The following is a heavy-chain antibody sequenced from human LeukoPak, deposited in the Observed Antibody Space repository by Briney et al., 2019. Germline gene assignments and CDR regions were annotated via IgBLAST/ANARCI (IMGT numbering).Heavy chain of an antibody. Sequence: GGSLRLSCVASGFSLSGYWMYWVRQAPGKGLMYISRNNGDGSTTDYADVVKGRFTMSRDNVKNTLYLQMSSLRVEDTAVYYCARDPRNVGLAPWGQGTLVTVSS. V-gene: IGHV3-74*01. CDR1: GFSLSGYW. CDR2: NNGDGSTT. D-gene: IGHD2-15*01. J-gene: IGHJ5*02. CDR3: ARDPRNVGLAP.